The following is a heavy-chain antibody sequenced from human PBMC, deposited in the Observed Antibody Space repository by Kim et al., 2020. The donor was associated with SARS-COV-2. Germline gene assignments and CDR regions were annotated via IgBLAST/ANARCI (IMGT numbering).Heavy chain of an antibody. CDR1: EYTLTKLF. V-gene: IGHV1-24*01. D-gene: IGHD5-12*01. CDR3: ASFRGSSRFDP. Sequence: ASVKVSCKVSEYTLTKLFIHWVRQAPGKGPEWMGGFDPEDEEIIYAQKFQGRVTMTEDTSSETVYMELNSLRFEDTAVYYCASFRGSSRFDPWGQGTLVIVSS. CDR2: FDPEDEEI. J-gene: IGHJ5*02.